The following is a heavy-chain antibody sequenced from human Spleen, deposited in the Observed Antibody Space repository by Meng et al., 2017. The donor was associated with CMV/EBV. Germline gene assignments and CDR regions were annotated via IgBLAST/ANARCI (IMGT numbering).Heavy chain of an antibody. V-gene: IGHV1-18*01. Sequence: ASVKVSCKASGYFFASSGINWVRQAPGQGLEWMGWINPYNGDTNYAQKLQDRVTMTTDTSTTTAYLDLRSLRSDDTAVYYCARDHSVNHYFGMDVWGQGTTVTVSS. CDR2: INPYNGDT. CDR1: GYFFASSG. CDR3: ARDHSVNHYFGMDV. J-gene: IGHJ6*02. D-gene: IGHD2/OR15-2a*01.